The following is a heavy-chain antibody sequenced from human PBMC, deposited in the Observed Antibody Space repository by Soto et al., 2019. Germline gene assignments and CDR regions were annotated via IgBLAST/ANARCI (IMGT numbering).Heavy chain of an antibody. V-gene: IGHV4-30-4*01. CDR2: ISYSGST. CDR1: GGPISSGNYY. Sequence: PSETLSLTCTVSGGPISSGNYYWSWIRQPPGKGLEWIGFISYSGSTYYSLSLKSRVTISVDTSKNQFSLNLSSVTAADTAVYFCARGFRGVYFDFWGQGTLVTVSS. J-gene: IGHJ4*02. D-gene: IGHD3-10*01. CDR3: ARGFRGVYFDF.